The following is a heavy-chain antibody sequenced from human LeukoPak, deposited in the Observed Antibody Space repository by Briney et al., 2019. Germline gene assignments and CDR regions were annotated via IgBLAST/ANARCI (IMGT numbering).Heavy chain of an antibody. Sequence: PSETLSLTCAVYGGSFSGYYWSWIRQPPGKGLEWIGEINHSGSTNYNPSLKSRVTISVDTSKNQFSLKLSSVTAADTAVYYCARNPSGSYDLGSFDYWGQGTLVTVSS. V-gene: IGHV4-34*01. CDR3: ARNPSGSYDLGSFDY. CDR1: GGSFSGYY. CDR2: INHSGST. D-gene: IGHD1-26*01. J-gene: IGHJ4*02.